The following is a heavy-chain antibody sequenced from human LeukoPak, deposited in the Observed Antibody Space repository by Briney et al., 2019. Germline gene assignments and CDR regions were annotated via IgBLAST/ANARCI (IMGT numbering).Heavy chain of an antibody. CDR1: GGSISGYY. Sequence: SETLSLTCTVSGGSISGYYWSWIRQPPGKGLEWIGYIYYSGSTNYNPSLKSRVTISVDTSKNQFSLKLSSVTAADTAVYYCARGYSSSWSNWFDPWGQGTLVTVSS. D-gene: IGHD6-13*01. CDR3: ARGYSSSWSNWFDP. J-gene: IGHJ5*02. V-gene: IGHV4-59*01. CDR2: IYYSGST.